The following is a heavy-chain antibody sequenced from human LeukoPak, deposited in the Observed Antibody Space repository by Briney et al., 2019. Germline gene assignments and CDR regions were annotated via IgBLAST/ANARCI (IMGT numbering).Heavy chain of an antibody. D-gene: IGHD1-1*01. Sequence: SQTLSLTCVISGDSASSNSAAAWNWIRQSPSRGLEWLGRTYYRSKWYYDYAAPVKSRIVIKSDASKNLFSLELNSVTPEDTAVYYCARGTRNTFDFWAQGTLVTVSS. CDR2: TYYRSKWYY. CDR1: GDSASSNSAAA. CDR3: ARGTRNTFDF. J-gene: IGHJ4*02. V-gene: IGHV6-1*01.